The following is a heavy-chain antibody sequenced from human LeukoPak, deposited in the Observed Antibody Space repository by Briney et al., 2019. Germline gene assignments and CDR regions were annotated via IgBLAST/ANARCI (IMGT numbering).Heavy chain of an antibody. CDR2: ISSSGGST. CDR3: AKGLTYWFDP. D-gene: IGHD6-19*01. V-gene: IGHV3-23*01. Sequence: PGGSLRLSCAASGFTFSSYAMSWVRQAPGKGLEWVSAISSSGGSTYYADSLKGRFTISRDNPKNTLYLQMNRLRAEDTAVYYCAKGLTYWFDPWGQGTLVTVSS. J-gene: IGHJ5*02. CDR1: GFTFSSYA.